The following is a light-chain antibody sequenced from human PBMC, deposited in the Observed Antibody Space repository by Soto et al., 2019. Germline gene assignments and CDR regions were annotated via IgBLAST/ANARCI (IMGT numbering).Light chain of an antibody. V-gene: IGKV3-11*01. CDR2: GAS. Sequence: EIVLTQSPASLSLSPGERDTLSCRASQSVDSYLVWYQQKPGQAPRLLIFGASNRATGIPARFSGSGSGTDFTLTINSLEPEDFAVYYCQQRSSWPITFGQGTRLEVK. CDR1: QSVDSY. CDR3: QQRSSWPIT. J-gene: IGKJ5*01.